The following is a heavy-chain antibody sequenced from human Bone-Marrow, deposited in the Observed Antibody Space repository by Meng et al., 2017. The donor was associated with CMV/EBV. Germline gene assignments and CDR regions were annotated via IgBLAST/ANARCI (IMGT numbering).Heavy chain of an antibody. Sequence: ASVKVSCKASGYTFTSYYMHWVRQAPGQGLEWMGIINPSGGSTSYAQKFQGRVTITRDTSTSTVYMELSSLRSEDTAVYYCARDRGRQITIRSDYYYYGMDVWGQGTTVTVSS. CDR2: INPSGGST. J-gene: IGHJ6*02. CDR3: ARDRGRQITIRSDYYYYGMDV. D-gene: IGHD3-3*01. CDR1: GYTFTSYY. V-gene: IGHV1-46*01.